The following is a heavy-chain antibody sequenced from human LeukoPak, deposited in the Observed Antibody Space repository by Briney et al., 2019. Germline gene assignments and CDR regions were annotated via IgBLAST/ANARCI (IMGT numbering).Heavy chain of an antibody. CDR1: GFTFSSYS. V-gene: IGHV3-21*01. CDR2: ISSSSSYI. CDR3: ARVPTMTTGSNYFDY. D-gene: IGHD4-11*01. Sequence: GGSLRLSCAASGFTFSSYSMNWVRQAPGKGLEWVSSISSSSSYIYYADSVKGRFTISRDNAKNSLYLQMNSLRAEDTAVYYCARVPTMTTGSNYFDYWGQGTLVTVSS. J-gene: IGHJ4*02.